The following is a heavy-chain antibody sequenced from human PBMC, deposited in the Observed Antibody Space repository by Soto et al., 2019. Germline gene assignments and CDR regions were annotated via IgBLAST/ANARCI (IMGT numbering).Heavy chain of an antibody. V-gene: IGHV3-33*01. D-gene: IGHD5-12*01. J-gene: IGHJ4*02. CDR1: GFNFGNFG. CDR2: ISNDENIK. Sequence: GGSLRLSCVASGFNFGNFGMHWVRQAPGKGLEWLTVISNDENIKQDSVRGRFAIARDNSKNTLYLHLTSLRAEDTAIYYCARGLRGVPDSWGQGTLVTVSS. CDR3: ARGLRGVPDS.